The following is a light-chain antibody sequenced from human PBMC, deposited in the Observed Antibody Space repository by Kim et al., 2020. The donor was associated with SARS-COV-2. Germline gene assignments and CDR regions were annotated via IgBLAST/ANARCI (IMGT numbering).Light chain of an antibody. Sequence: QSVLTQPPSASGTPGQRVTISCSGSSSNIGSNTVNWYQQLPGRAPTLLIYNDDQRPSGVPDRFSGSKSGTSASLAISGLQSEDETDYYCATWDDTLNVWVFGGGTQLTVL. CDR1: SSNIGSNT. V-gene: IGLV1-44*01. J-gene: IGLJ3*02. CDR2: NDD. CDR3: ATWDDTLNVWV.